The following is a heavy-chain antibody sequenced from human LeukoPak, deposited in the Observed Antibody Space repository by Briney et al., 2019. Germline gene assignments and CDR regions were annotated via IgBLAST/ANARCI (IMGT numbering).Heavy chain of an antibody. CDR3: AKGKGSSAWYD. Sequence: PGGSLRLSCAASGFTFSTYAMSWVRQAPGRGLEWVSAVSDSGSGTYYADSVKGRFTISRDNSKNTLYLQMTSLRAEDTALYYCAKGKGSSAWYDWGQGTLVTVYS. CDR2: VSDSGSGT. D-gene: IGHD6-19*01. V-gene: IGHV3-23*01. CDR1: GFTFSTYA. J-gene: IGHJ4*02.